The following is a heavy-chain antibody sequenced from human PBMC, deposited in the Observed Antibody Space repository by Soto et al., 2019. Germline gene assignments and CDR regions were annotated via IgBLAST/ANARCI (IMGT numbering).Heavy chain of an antibody. CDR2: IYYSGST. CDR1: GGSISSGGYY. D-gene: IGHD6-13*01. CDR3: ARVGIAAAGTKYNWFEP. V-gene: IGHV4-31*03. J-gene: IGHJ5*02. Sequence: QVQLQESGPGLVKPSQTLSLTCTVSGGSISSGGYYWSWIRQHPGKGLEWIGYIYYSGSTYYNPSLKSRVTISVDTSKKQFSLKLISVNAADTAVYYCARVGIAAAGTKYNWFEPWGQGTLVTVSS.